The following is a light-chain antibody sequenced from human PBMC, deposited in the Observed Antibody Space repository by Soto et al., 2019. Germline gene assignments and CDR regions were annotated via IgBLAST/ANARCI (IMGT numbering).Light chain of an antibody. CDR3: QHYNSYSPWT. CDR1: QSISTC. V-gene: IGKV1-5*03. Sequence: DIQMTQSPSTLSASVGDRVTITCRARQSISTCLAWYQQKPGKAPKLLIYQASNLESGVPSRFSGSGSGTEFTHTISSLQPDDFATYYCQHYNSYSPWTFGQGTKVEI. J-gene: IGKJ1*01. CDR2: QAS.